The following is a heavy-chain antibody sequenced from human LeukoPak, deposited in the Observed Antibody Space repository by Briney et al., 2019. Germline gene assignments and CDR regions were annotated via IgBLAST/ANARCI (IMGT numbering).Heavy chain of an antibody. CDR1: GGSISSSSYY. CDR2: IYYSGST. CDR3: ARNVVRGVSWFDP. D-gene: IGHD3-10*01. Sequence: SETLSLTCTVSGGSISSSSYYWGWIRQPPGKGLEWIGSIYYSGSTYYNPSLKSRVTISVDTSKTQFSLKLSSVTAADTAVYYCARNVVRGVSWFDPWGQGTLVTVSS. J-gene: IGHJ5*02. V-gene: IGHV4-39*07.